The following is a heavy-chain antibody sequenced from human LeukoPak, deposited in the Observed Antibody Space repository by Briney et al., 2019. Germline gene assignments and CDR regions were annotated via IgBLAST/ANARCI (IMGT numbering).Heavy chain of an antibody. V-gene: IGHV4-39*07. CDR1: GDSIIGGSDF. D-gene: IGHD2-15*01. Sequence: SETLSLTCSVSGDSIIGGSDFWGWIRQSPGQGLEWIGSIYYSGSIYYNPSLKSRVTIAVDTSKNQFSLKLSFVTAADTAMYYCARDATYYFDYWGQGTLVTVSS. J-gene: IGHJ4*02. CDR2: IYYSGSI. CDR3: ARDATYYFDY.